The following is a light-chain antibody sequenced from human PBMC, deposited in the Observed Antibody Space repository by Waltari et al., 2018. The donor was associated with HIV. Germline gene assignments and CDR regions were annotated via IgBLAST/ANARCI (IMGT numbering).Light chain of an antibody. J-gene: IGLJ3*02. V-gene: IGLV5-45*01. CDR3: MIWHSSAWV. CDR1: SAFNVGPYR. CDR2: YKSDSDK. Sequence: QAVLIHPASLSPSHGPSASLTCTLRSAFNVGPYRIYWYQQKPGSLPQYLLRYKSDSDKQQGSGVPSRFSGSKDASANAGILLISVLQSEDEADYYCMIWHSSAWVFGGGTKLTVL.